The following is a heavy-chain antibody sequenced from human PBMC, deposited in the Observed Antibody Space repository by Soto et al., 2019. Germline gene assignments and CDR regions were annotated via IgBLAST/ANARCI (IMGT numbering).Heavy chain of an antibody. CDR1: GFTFSRYW. Sequence: PGGSLRLSCAAAGFTFSRYWMSWVRQAPGKGLQWAANVKPDGSEKWYVDSVKGRFTISRDNAKNSLYLQMNSLRAEDTALYFCARDRPVDYWGQGTPVTVSS. CDR2: VKPDGSEK. CDR3: ARDRPVDY. V-gene: IGHV3-7*01. J-gene: IGHJ4*02.